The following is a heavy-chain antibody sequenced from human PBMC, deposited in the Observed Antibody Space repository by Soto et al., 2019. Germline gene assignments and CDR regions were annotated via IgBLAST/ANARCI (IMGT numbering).Heavy chain of an antibody. Sequence: GGSLRLSCAASGFTFSSYAMSWVRQAPGKGLEWVSAISGSGGSTYYADSVKGRLTISRDNSKNTLYLQMNSLRAEDTAVYYCAKDMGGNIVVVVAATHGDAFDIWGQGTMVTVSS. V-gene: IGHV3-23*01. CDR2: ISGSGGST. CDR3: AKDMGGNIVVVVAATHGDAFDI. D-gene: IGHD2-15*01. J-gene: IGHJ3*02. CDR1: GFTFSSYA.